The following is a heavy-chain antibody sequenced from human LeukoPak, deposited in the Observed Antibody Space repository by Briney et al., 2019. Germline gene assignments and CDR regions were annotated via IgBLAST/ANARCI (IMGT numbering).Heavy chain of an antibody. CDR1: GGSISSGDYY. V-gene: IGHV4-61*02. CDR3: AREDPLVAARGLDY. J-gene: IGHJ4*02. Sequence: SQTLSLTCTVSGGSISSGDYYWSWIRQPAGKGLEWIGRIYTSGSTNYNPSLKSRVTISVDTSKNQFSLKLSSVTAADTAVYYCAREDPLVAARGLDYWGQGTLVTVSS. CDR2: IYTSGST. D-gene: IGHD2-15*01.